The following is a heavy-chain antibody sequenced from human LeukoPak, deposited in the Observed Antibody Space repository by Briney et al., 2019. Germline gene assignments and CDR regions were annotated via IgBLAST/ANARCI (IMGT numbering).Heavy chain of an antibody. Sequence: GGSLRLSCAGSGFIFSSYWMSWVRQAPGKGLEWVANIKQDGSEKYYVDSVKGRFTISRDNAKNSLYLQMNSLRAEDTAVYYCARAVPRGYYFDYWGQGTLVTVSS. CDR1: GFIFSSYW. V-gene: IGHV3-7*01. CDR3: ARAVPRGYYFDY. J-gene: IGHJ4*02. CDR2: IKQDGSEK.